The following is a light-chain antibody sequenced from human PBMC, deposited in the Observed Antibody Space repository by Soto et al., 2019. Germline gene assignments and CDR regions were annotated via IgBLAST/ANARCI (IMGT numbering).Light chain of an antibody. J-gene: IGKJ2*01. CDR3: QQYGRSPPFT. Sequence: EIVLTQSPGTLSLSPGERATLSCRASQSVSSSYIAWYQQNPGQAPRLLIYGASSRATGIPDRFSGSGSGIDFILTISRLEPEDFAVYFCQQYGRSPPFTFGQGTKVEIK. V-gene: IGKV3-20*01. CDR2: GAS. CDR1: QSVSSSY.